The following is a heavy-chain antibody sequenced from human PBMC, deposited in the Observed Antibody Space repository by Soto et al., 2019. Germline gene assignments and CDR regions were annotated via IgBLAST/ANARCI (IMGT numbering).Heavy chain of an antibody. J-gene: IGHJ3*01. CDR2: ISGSGGTI. V-gene: IGHV3-23*01. CDR3: AKGFIVVVTAIRPDDNFDV. D-gene: IGHD2-21*02. CDR1: GFTFNTYA. Sequence: GGSLRLSCAASGFTFNTYAMNWVRQAPGKGLEWVASISGSGGTINYADSVKGRFTTSRDTSKNTLYLQMNSLSAEDTAVYYCAKGFIVVVTAIRPDDNFDVWGQGTMVTVSS.